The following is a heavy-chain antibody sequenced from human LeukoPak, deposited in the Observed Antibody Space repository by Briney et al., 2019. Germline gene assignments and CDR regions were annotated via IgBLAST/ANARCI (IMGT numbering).Heavy chain of an antibody. Sequence: PGRSLRLSCAASGFTFRSYGMHWARQAPGKGLEWVAVISYDGSNKYYADSVKGRFTISRDNSKNTLYLQMNSLRAEDTAVYYCAKELQQLVREGFDYWGQGTLVTVSS. J-gene: IGHJ4*02. D-gene: IGHD6-13*01. CDR1: GFTFRSYG. V-gene: IGHV3-30*18. CDR2: ISYDGSNK. CDR3: AKELQQLVREGFDY.